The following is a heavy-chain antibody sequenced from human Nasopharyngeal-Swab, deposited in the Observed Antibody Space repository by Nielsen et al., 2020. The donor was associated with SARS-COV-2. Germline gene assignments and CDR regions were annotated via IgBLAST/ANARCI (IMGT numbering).Heavy chain of an antibody. V-gene: IGHV3-48*03. D-gene: IGHD6-19*01. J-gene: IGHJ4*02. CDR3: ARETDYNSGLSTALDY. CDR2: ISRSGSTI. CDR1: GFTFSSYE. Sequence: GESLKISCAASGFTFSSYEMNWVRQAPGKGLEWVSYISRSGSTIYYADSVKGRFTISRDNAKNSLYLQMNSLRGEDTAVYYCARETDYNSGLSTALDYWGQGTLVTVSS.